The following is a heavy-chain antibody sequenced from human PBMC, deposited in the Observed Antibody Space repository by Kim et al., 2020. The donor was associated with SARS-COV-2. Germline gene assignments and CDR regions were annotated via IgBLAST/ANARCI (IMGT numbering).Heavy chain of an antibody. CDR2: ISWNSGRI. CDR1: GFTFGDYA. CDR3: AKDISRREYYYYYAMDV. Sequence: GGSLRLSCAASGFTFGDYAMHWVRQAPGKGLEWVSGISWNSGRIGYADSVKGRFTISRDNAKNSLYLQVNSLTTEDTAFYYCAKDISRREYYYYYAMDVWGQGTTVTVSS. V-gene: IGHV3-9*01. J-gene: IGHJ6*02. D-gene: IGHD6-25*01.